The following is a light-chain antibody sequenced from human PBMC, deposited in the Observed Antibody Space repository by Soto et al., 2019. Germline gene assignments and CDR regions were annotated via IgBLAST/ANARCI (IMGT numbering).Light chain of an antibody. V-gene: IGLV2-14*01. CDR3: SSSTGSSTLTWV. CDR1: SSDVGGYNS. CDR2: EFS. Sequence: QSALTQPASVSGSPGQSITISCTGTSSDVGGYNSVSWYQQHPGKAPKLLIYEFSNRPSGVSNRFSGSKSGNTASLTISGLQAEDEAEYYCSSSTGSSTLTWVFGGGTKVTVL. J-gene: IGLJ3*02.